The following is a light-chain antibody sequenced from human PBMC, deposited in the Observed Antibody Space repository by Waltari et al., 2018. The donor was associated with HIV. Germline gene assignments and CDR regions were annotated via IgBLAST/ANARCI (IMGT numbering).Light chain of an antibody. V-gene: IGLV4-60*03. CDR2: VEGSGSF. J-gene: IGLJ3*02. Sequence: HSSYIIAWHQQQPGKAPRYLMKVEGSGSFNKGSGVPDRFSGSSSGADRHLTISNLQPEDEADYYCETWDSDIRVFGGGTKLTVL. CDR3: ETWDSDIRV. CDR1: HSSYI.